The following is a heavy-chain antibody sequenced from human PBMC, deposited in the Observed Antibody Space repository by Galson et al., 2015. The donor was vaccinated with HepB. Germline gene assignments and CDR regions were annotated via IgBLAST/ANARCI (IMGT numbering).Heavy chain of an antibody. CDR3: ARASSGDLPANYYYYYYGMDV. Sequence: SVKVSCKASGYTFTTYAINWVRQAPGQGLEWMGWINTNTGTPTYARGFTGRFVFSLDTSVNTAFLQISSLKTEDTAVYYCARASSGDLPANYYYYYYGMDVWGQGTTVTVSS. CDR1: GYTFTTYA. D-gene: IGHD3-3*01. J-gene: IGHJ6*02. CDR2: INTNTGTP. V-gene: IGHV7-4-1*02.